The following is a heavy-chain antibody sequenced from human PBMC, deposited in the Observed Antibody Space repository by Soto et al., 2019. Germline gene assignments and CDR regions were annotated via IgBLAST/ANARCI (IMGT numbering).Heavy chain of an antibody. Sequence: HVQLVQSGGEVKKPGASVKVSCKPSGYTFTNYVISWVRQAPGQGLEYMGWISPFNGHTKYAQKFQDRVTLTTETSTSTAYMELRSLINDDTAVYYCARDAGSESYLAYWGQGTLVSVSS. J-gene: IGHJ4*02. D-gene: IGHD1-26*01. CDR2: ISPFNGHT. V-gene: IGHV1-18*01. CDR3: ARDAGSESYLAY. CDR1: GYTFTNYV.